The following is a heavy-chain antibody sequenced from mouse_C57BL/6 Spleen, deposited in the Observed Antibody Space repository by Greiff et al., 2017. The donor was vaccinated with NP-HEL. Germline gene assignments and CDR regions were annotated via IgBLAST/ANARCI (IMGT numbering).Heavy chain of an antibody. CDR3: ARDDGYYVGAMDY. V-gene: IGHV1-64*01. D-gene: IGHD2-3*01. Sequence: QVQLQQPGAELVKPGASVKLSCKASGYTFPSYWMHWVKQRPGQGLEWIGMIHPNSGSTNYNEKFKSKATLTVDKSSSTAYMQLSSLTSEDSAVYYCARDDGYYVGAMDYWGQGTSVTVSS. CDR1: GYTFPSYW. J-gene: IGHJ4*01. CDR2: IHPNSGST.